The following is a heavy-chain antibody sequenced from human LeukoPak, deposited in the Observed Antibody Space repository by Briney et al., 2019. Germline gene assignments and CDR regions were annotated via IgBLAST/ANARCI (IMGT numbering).Heavy chain of an antibody. V-gene: IGHV4-4*07. J-gene: IGHJ5*02. Sequence: PSETLSLTCTVSGGSISSYYWSWIRQPAGKGLEWIGRIYTSGSTNYNPSLKSRVAMSVDTSKNQFSLKLSSVTAADTAVYYCTRDRREAGYYYGSGTRFDPWGQGTLVTVSS. CDR2: IYTSGST. CDR1: GGSISSYY. CDR3: TRDRREAGYYYGSGTRFDP. D-gene: IGHD3-10*01.